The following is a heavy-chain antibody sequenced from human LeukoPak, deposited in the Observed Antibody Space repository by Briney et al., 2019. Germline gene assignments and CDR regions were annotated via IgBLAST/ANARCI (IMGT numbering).Heavy chain of an antibody. CDR1: GFTFSSYV. V-gene: IGHV3-48*03. J-gene: IGHJ5*02. CDR3: ARDEAVPGTAGNAWFDP. Sequence: QPGGSLRLSCAASGFTFSSYVMNWVRQAPGKGLEWVSYISSSGTTTYYADSVKARFTISRDNAKNSLYLQMNSLTAEDTAVYYCARDEAVPGTAGNAWFDPWGQGTLVTVSS. CDR2: ISSSGTTT. D-gene: IGHD6-19*01.